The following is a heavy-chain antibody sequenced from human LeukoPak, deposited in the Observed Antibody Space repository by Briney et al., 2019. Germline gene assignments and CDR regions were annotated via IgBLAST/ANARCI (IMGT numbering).Heavy chain of an antibody. V-gene: IGHV1-2*02. J-gene: IGHJ4*02. CDR2: INPNSGGT. Sequence: GASVRVSCTASGYTFTGYYMHWVRQAPGQGLEWMGWINPNSGGTNYAQKVQGRVTMTRDTSISTAYMELSRLRSDDTAVYYCARDRNTMVRGALGYGGQGTLVTVSS. CDR3: ARDRNTMVRGALGY. D-gene: IGHD3-10*01. CDR1: GYTFTGYY.